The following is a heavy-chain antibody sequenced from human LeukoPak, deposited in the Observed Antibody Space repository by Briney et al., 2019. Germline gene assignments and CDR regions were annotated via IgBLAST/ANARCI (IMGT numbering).Heavy chain of an antibody. Sequence: GGSLRLSCAASGFTFSSYAMSWVRQAPGKGLEWVSAISSSGGSTYYADSVKGRFTISRDNSKNTLYLQMNSLRAEDTAVYYCAKGVIIHYYYYYGMDVWGQGTTVTVSS. D-gene: IGHD3-3*01. V-gene: IGHV3-23*01. J-gene: IGHJ6*02. CDR3: AKGVIIHYYYYYGMDV. CDR1: GFTFSSYA. CDR2: ISSSGGST.